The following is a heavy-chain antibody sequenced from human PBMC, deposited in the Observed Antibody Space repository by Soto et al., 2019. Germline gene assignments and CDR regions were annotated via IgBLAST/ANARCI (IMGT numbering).Heavy chain of an antibody. V-gene: IGHV3-30*18. Sequence: QVQLVESGGGVVQPGRSLRLSCAASGFTFSSYGMHWVRQAPGKGLEWVAVISYDGSNKYYADSVKGRFAISRDNSKNTLYLQMNSLRAEDTAVYYCAKWSGYDDYYFDYWGQGTLVTVSS. CDR3: AKWSGYDDYYFDY. CDR1: GFTFSSYG. D-gene: IGHD5-12*01. J-gene: IGHJ4*02. CDR2: ISYDGSNK.